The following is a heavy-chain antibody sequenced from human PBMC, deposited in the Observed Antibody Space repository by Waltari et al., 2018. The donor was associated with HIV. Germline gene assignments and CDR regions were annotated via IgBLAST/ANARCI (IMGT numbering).Heavy chain of an antibody. J-gene: IGHJ4*02. CDR3: AKDRGPTVTTPPDY. D-gene: IGHD4-17*01. V-gene: IGHV3-9*01. CDR2: ISWNSGSI. CDR1: GFTFVDYA. Sequence: EVQLVESGGGLVQPGRSLRLSCAASGFTFVDYAMHWVRQVPGKGLEWVSGISWNSGSIGYADSVKGRFTISRDNAKNSLYLQMNSLRAEDTALYYCAKDRGPTVTTPPDYWGQGTLVTVSS.